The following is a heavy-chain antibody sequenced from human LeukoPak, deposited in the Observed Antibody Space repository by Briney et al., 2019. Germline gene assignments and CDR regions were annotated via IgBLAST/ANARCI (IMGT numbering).Heavy chain of an antibody. CDR2: IYYSGSS. D-gene: IGHD2-15*01. CDR1: GGSISGYH. CDR3: ARVLRSYYYYYYMDV. V-gene: IGHV4-59*01. Sequence: PSETLSLTCNVSGGSISGYHWSWIRQPPGKGLEWLGYIYYSGSSNYNPSLKSRVTMSADTSKNQFSLKLSSVTAADTAVYYCARVLRSYYYYYYMDVWGKGTTVTVSS. J-gene: IGHJ6*03.